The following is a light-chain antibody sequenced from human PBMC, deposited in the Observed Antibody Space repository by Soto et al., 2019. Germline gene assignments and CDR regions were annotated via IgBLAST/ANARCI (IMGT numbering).Light chain of an antibody. CDR3: QQYDNWPRT. CDR2: SAS. Sequence: EIVMTQSPATLSVSPGERATLPCRASQSVSSNLAWYQQKPGQAPRLLIYSASTRAIGIPARFSGSGSGTEFTLTISSLQSEDFAVYYCQQYDNWPRTFGQGTKVDNK. J-gene: IGKJ1*01. CDR1: QSVSSN. V-gene: IGKV3-15*01.